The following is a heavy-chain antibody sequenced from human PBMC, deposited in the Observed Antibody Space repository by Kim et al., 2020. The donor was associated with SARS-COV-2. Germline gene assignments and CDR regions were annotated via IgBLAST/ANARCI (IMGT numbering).Heavy chain of an antibody. CDR3: ARDQLALLWFGENYYYGMDV. CDR2: INTNTGNP. V-gene: IGHV7-4-1*02. Sequence: ASVKVSCKASGYTFTSYAMNWVRQAPGQGLEWMGWINTNTGNPTYAQGFTGRFVFSLDTSVSTAYLQISSLKAEDTAVYYCARDQLALLWFGENYYYGMDVWGQGTTVTVSS. CDR1: GYTFTSYA. J-gene: IGHJ6*02. D-gene: IGHD3-10*01.